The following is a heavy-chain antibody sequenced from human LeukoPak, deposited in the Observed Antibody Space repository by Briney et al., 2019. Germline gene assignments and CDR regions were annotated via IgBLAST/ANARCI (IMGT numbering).Heavy chain of an antibody. D-gene: IGHD2-21*02. V-gene: IGHV1-2*02. CDR2: INPNSGGT. J-gene: IGHJ4*01. CDR3: ARAPVVVTAICDY. Sequence: ASVKVSCKASGYTFTGYYMHWVRQAPGQGLEWMGWINPNSGGTNYAQKVQGRVTMTRDTSISTAYMELSRLRSDDTAVYYCARAPVVVTAICDYWGHGTLVTVSS. CDR1: GYTFTGYY.